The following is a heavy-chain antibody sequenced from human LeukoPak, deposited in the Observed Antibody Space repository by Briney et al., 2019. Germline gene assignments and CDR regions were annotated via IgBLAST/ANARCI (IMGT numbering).Heavy chain of an antibody. CDR2: ISGSSRFI. CDR1: GFTFSSDS. Sequence: MAGGSLRLSCAASGFTFSSDSMNWVRQAPGKGLEWVSSISGSSRFIYYADSVQGRFTVSRDNAKNSLYLQMNSLRAEDTAVYYCARGGFSAPRGDYWGQGTLVTVCS. CDR3: ARGGFSAPRGDY. J-gene: IGHJ4*02. V-gene: IGHV3-21*01. D-gene: IGHD3-3*01.